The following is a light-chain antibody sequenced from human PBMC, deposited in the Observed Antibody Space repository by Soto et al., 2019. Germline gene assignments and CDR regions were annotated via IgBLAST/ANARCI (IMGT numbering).Light chain of an antibody. CDR1: QNIRNY. V-gene: IGKV1-39*01. CDR3: PQTYSVPAQ. J-gene: IGKJ1*01. Sequence: IQMTQSPTSLSASGGDSVTITCRTTQNIRNYLNWYQQKPKEATKLLIYAPSVLQIGVPSRFSARGSGTDSTLTIAYLQSEHFADSYCPQTYSVPAQFGQRTKVDIK. CDR2: APS.